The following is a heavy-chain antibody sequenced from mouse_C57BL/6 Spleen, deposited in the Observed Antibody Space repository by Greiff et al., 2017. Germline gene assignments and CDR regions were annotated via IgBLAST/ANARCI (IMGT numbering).Heavy chain of an antibody. Sequence: EVQLQESGPGLVKPSQSLSLTCSVTGYSITSGYYWNWIRQFPGNKLEWMGYISYDGSNNYNPSLKNRISITRDTSKNQFFLKLNSVTTEDTATYYCASLITTVVATRYFDVWGTGTTVTVSS. CDR2: ISYDGSN. V-gene: IGHV3-6*01. CDR1: GYSITSGYY. J-gene: IGHJ1*03. D-gene: IGHD1-1*01. CDR3: ASLITTVVATRYFDV.